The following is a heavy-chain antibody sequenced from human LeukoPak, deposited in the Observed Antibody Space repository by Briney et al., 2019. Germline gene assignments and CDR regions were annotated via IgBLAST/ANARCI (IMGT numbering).Heavy chain of an antibody. V-gene: IGHV4-59*08. CDR1: GGSISSYY. CDR2: IYYSGST. CDR3: ARHSGGRDSSGEYWYFDL. Sequence: SETLSLTCTVSGGSISSYYWSWIRQPPGKGQEWIGYIYYSGSTNYNPSLKSRVTISVDTSKNQFSLKLSSVTAADTAVYYCARHSGGRDSSGEYWYFDLWGRGTLVTVSS. J-gene: IGHJ2*01. D-gene: IGHD3-22*01.